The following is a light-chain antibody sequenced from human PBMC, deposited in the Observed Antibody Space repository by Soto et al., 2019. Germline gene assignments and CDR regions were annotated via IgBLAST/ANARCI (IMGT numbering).Light chain of an antibody. CDR3: SSYTSSSTPYV. Sequence: QSALTQPASVSGSPGQSITISCTGTSTDVGGYTYVSWYQQHPGKAPKLMMYDVGNRPSGVSNRFSGSKSGNTASLTISGLQADDEADYYCSSYTSSSTPYVFGTGTKVTVL. CDR2: DVG. CDR1: STDVGGYTY. J-gene: IGLJ1*01. V-gene: IGLV2-14*01.